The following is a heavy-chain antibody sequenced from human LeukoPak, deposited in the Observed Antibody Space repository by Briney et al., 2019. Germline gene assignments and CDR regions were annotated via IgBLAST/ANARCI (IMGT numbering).Heavy chain of an antibody. CDR3: ARASNIYDYVWGAAFDI. Sequence: RASVKVSCKASGYTFTGYYMHWVRQAPGQGLEWMGWINPNSGGTNYAQKFQGRVTMTRDTSISTAYMELSRLRSDDTAVYYCARASNIYDYVWGAAFDIWGQGTMVTVSS. J-gene: IGHJ3*02. V-gene: IGHV1-2*02. CDR1: GYTFTGYY. D-gene: IGHD3-16*01. CDR2: INPNSGGT.